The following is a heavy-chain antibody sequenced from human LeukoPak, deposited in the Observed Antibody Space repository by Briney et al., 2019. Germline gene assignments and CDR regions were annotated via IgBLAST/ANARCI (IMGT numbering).Heavy chain of an antibody. CDR3: AGRAARFFDY. Sequence: PSETLSLTCTVPGDSLNSYYWSWIRQPPGEGLQWIGYIFYSGSSNYNASLRSRVAISVDTSKNQFSLKLTSVTAADTAVYYCAGRAARFFDYWGQGTLVTVSS. V-gene: IGHV4-59*01. CDR1: GDSLNSYY. J-gene: IGHJ4*02. D-gene: IGHD6-25*01. CDR2: IFYSGSS.